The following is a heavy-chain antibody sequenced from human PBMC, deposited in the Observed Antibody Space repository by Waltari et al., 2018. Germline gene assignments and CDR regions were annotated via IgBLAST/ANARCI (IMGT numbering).Heavy chain of an antibody. CDR3: ARARGYSSRYDY. CDR2: INHSGST. Sequence: QVQLQQWGAGLLKPSETLSLTCAVYGGSFSGYYWSWIRQPPVKGLEWIGEINHSGSTNYNPSLKSRVTISVDTSKNQFSLKLSSVTAADTAVYYCARARGYSSRYDYWGQGTLVTVSS. D-gene: IGHD6-13*01. CDR1: GGSFSGYY. J-gene: IGHJ4*02. V-gene: IGHV4-34*01.